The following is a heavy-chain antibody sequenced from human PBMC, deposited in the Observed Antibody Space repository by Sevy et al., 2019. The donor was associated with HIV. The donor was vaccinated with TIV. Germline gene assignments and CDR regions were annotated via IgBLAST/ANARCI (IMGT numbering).Heavy chain of an antibody. Sequence: ASVKVSCKAPGYTFTSHGITWVRQAPGQGLEWMGWISAYNGNTNYAQKLQGRVTMTTDTSTSTAYMELRSLRSDDTAVYYCAIGSGSYYLGDYWGQGTLVTVSS. V-gene: IGHV1-18*01. CDR2: ISAYNGNT. CDR3: AIGSGSYYLGDY. D-gene: IGHD3-10*01. CDR1: GYTFTSHG. J-gene: IGHJ4*02.